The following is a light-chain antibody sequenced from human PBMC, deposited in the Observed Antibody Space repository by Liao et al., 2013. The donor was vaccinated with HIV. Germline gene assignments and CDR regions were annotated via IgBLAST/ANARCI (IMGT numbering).Light chain of an antibody. CDR2: EDT. CDR1: TLGEKF. CDR3: QAWDSSTGV. V-gene: IGLV3-1*01. J-gene: IGLJ3*02. Sequence: SFELSQPPSVSVSPGQTATIACSGHTLGEKFASWYQQKSGQSPMMLIYEDTKRPSGIPERFSGSNSGNTATLTISGTQPMDEADYYCQAWDSSTGVFGGGTKLTVL.